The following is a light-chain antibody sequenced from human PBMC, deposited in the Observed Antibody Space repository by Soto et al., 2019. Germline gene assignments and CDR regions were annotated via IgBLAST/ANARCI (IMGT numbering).Light chain of an antibody. J-gene: IGLJ2*01. CDR1: SSDVGGYKY. Sequence: QSALTEPPSASGSPGQSVTISCTGTSSDVGGYKYVSWYQQRPGKAPKVMIYEVSKRPSGVPDRFSGSKSGNTASLTVSGLQPEDEDEYYCSSYAGSNNLVFGGGTKLTVL. CDR2: EVS. CDR3: SSYAGSNNLV. V-gene: IGLV2-8*01.